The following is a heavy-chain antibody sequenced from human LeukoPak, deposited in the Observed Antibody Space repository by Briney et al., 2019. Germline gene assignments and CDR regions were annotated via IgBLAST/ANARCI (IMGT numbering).Heavy chain of an antibody. CDR2: IIPLLGVR. CDR3: AIIAVGGVDPFDS. V-gene: IGHV1-69*04. Sequence: ASVKVSCKASGGTFSDHAVSWVRQAPGQGLEWMGRIIPLLGVRSYAQKFQDRVTVSADKSTSTAYMELSSLRSEDSALYYCAIIAVGGVDPFDSWGQGTLVTVSS. CDR1: GGTFSDHA. J-gene: IGHJ4*02. D-gene: IGHD6-19*01.